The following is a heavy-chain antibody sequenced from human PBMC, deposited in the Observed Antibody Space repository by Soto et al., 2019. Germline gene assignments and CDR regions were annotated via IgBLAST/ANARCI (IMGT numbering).Heavy chain of an antibody. CDR1: GFTFSSYG. J-gene: IGHJ6*01. Sequence: QVQLVESGGRVVQPGRSLRLSCAASGFTFSSYGMYWVRQAPGKGLEWVAVISYDGTNKYYEDSVKGRFTISRDNSKNTLYLHMNRLRAEDTAVYYCAKDDYYGTGIGSYYYGMDVW. D-gene: IGHD3-10*01. V-gene: IGHV3-30*18. CDR2: ISYDGTNK. CDR3: AKDDYYGTGIGSYYYGMDV.